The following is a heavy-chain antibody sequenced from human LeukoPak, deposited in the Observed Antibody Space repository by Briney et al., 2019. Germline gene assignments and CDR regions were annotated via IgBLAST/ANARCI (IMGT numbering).Heavy chain of an antibody. V-gene: IGHV3-23*01. CDR3: ATSIAARPDDY. D-gene: IGHD6-6*01. CDR1: GFTFSSYA. J-gene: IGHJ4*02. CDR2: ISGSGGST. Sequence: GGSLRLSCAASGFTFSSYAMSWVRQAPGKGLEWVSAISGSGGSTYYADSVKGRFTISRDNSKNTLYLQMSSLRAEDTAVYYCATSIAARPDDYWGQGTLVTVSS.